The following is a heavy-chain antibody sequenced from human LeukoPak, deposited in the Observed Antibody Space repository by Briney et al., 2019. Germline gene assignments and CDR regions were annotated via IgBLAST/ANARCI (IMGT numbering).Heavy chain of an antibody. CDR3: AKDPNEIVVPAAPSLVSGYYYMDV. CDR2: IRYDGSNK. Sequence: GGSLRLSCAASGFTFSSYGMHWVRQAPGEGLEWVAFIRYDGSNKYYADSVKGRFTISRDNSKNTLYLQMNSLRAEDTAVYYCAKDPNEIVVPAAPSLVSGYYYMDVWGKGTTVTVSS. J-gene: IGHJ6*03. CDR1: GFTFSSYG. D-gene: IGHD2-2*01. V-gene: IGHV3-30*02.